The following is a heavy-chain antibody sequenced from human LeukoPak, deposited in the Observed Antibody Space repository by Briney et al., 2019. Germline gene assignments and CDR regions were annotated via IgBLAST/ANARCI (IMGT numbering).Heavy chain of an antibody. Sequence: GGSLRLSCAASGFTFSSYSINWVRQAPGKGLEWVSSISSSSSYIYYADSVKGRFTISRDNAKNSLYLQMNSLRAEDTAVYYCASAPYSSSWYSDAFDIWGQGTMVTVSS. V-gene: IGHV3-21*01. CDR1: GFTFSSYS. CDR2: ISSSSSYI. D-gene: IGHD6-13*01. CDR3: ASAPYSSSWYSDAFDI. J-gene: IGHJ3*02.